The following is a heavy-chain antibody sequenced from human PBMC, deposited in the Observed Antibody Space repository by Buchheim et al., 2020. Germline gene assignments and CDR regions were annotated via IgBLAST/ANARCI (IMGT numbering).Heavy chain of an antibody. Sequence: QVQLVESGGGVVQPGRSLRLSCAASGFTFSSYAMHWVRQAPGKGLEWVAVISHDGSNKYYADSVKGRFTISRDNSKNTLYLQMNSLRAEDTAVYYCARDRLKMATITPDYWGQGTL. V-gene: IGHV3-30*04. CDR3: ARDRLKMATITPDY. CDR1: GFTFSSYA. CDR2: ISHDGSNK. J-gene: IGHJ4*02. D-gene: IGHD5-24*01.